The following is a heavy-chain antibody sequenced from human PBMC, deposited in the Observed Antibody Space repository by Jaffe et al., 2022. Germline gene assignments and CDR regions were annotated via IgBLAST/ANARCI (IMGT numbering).Heavy chain of an antibody. J-gene: IGHJ5*02. CDR1: GGSFSGYY. CDR3: ARGRGYCSSTSCFWFDP. CDR2: INHSGST. Sequence: QVQLQQWGAGLLKPSETLSLTCAVYGGSFSGYYWSWIRQPPGKGLEWIGEINHSGSTNYNPSLKSRVTISVDTSKNQFSLKLSSVTAADTAVYYCARGRGYCSSTSCFWFDPWGQGTLVTVSS. D-gene: IGHD2-2*01. V-gene: IGHV4-34*01.